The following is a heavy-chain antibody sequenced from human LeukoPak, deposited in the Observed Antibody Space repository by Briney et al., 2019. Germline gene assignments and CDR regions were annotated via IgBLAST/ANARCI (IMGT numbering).Heavy chain of an antibody. CDR1: GGSISSSNW. V-gene: IGHV4-4*02. D-gene: IGHD3-22*01. CDR2: IYHSGST. Sequence: PSETLSLTCAVSGGSISSSNWWSWVRQPPGKGLEWIGEIYHSGSTNYNPSLKSRVTISVDKSKNQFSLKLSSVTAADTAVYYCARRKTSMIVVVTSFRIPGNNWFDPWGQGTLVTVSS. CDR3: ARRKTSMIVVVTSFRIPGNNWFDP. J-gene: IGHJ5*02.